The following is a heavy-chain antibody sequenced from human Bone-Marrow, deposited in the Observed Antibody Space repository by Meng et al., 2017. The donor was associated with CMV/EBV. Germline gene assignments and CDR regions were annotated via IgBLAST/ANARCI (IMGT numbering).Heavy chain of an antibody. CDR2: INPNSGGT. CDR1: GYTFTGYY. V-gene: IGHV1-2*02. D-gene: IGHD1-1*01. CDR3: ARDPKNWNYFDY. Sequence: ASVKVSCKASGYTFTGYYMHWVRQAPGQGLEWMGWINPNSGGTNYAQKFQGRVTLTRDTSISTAYMELSRLRSDDTAVYYCARDPKNWNYFDYWRQGTLVTVSS. J-gene: IGHJ4*02.